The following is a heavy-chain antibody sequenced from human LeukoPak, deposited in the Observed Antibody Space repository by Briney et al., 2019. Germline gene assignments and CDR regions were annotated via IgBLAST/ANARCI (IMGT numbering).Heavy chain of an antibody. CDR1: GYTFTGYY. D-gene: IGHD5-18*01. CDR3: AGDRVDTAMVPDY. Sequence: ASVKVSCKASGYTFTGYYMHWVRQAPGQGLEWMGWINPNSGGTNYAQKFQGWVTMTRDTSISTAYMELSRLRSDDTAVYYCAGDRVDTAMVPDYWGQGTLVTVSS. V-gene: IGHV1-2*04. CDR2: INPNSGGT. J-gene: IGHJ4*02.